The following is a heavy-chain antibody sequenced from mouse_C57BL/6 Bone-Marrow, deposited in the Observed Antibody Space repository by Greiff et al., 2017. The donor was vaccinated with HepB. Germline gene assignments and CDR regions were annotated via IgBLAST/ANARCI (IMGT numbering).Heavy chain of an antibody. Sequence: EVQLQESGGGLVQPGESLKLSCESNEYEFPSHDMSWVRKTPEKRLELVAAINSDGGSTYYPDTMERRFIISRDNTKKTLYLQMSSLRSEDTALYYCARQVYYSNYEGDYAMDHWGQGTSVTVSS. CDR2: INSDGGST. J-gene: IGHJ4*01. CDR1: EYEFPSHD. CDR3: ARQVYYSNYEGDYAMDH. D-gene: IGHD2-5*01. V-gene: IGHV5-2*01.